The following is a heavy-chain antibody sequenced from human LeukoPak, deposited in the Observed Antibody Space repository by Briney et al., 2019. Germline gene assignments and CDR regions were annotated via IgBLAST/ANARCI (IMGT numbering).Heavy chain of an antibody. J-gene: IGHJ4*02. D-gene: IGHD6-13*01. CDR1: GYTFTAYY. CDR2: INPNSGGT. V-gene: IGHV1-2*02. Sequence: GASVKVSCKASGYTFTAYYIHWVRQAPGQGLEWMGWINPNSGGTNYAQKFQGRVTMTRDTSISTAYMELSRLRSDDTAVYYCARTPRGVFYSSSWYSGYWGQGTLVTVSS. CDR3: ARTPRGVFYSSSWYSGY.